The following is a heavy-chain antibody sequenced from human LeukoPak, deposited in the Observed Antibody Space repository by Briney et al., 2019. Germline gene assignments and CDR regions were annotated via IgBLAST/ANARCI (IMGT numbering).Heavy chain of an antibody. V-gene: IGHV3-7*01. CDR3: ARTLVEVPGHSDLFDF. CDR2: MNPDGGAT. CDR1: GFSFSNFG. Sequence: GGPLRLSCGASGFSFSNFGMSWIRQAPGKGLERLPTMNPDGGATYYLDSVKGRVTISRDNAKTSVYLQMNSLRPDDTGVYYCARTLVEVPGHSDLFDFWGQGTLVTVSS. D-gene: IGHD2-2*01. J-gene: IGHJ4*02.